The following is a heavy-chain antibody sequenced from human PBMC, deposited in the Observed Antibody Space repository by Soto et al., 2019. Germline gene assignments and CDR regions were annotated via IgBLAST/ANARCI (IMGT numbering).Heavy chain of an antibody. CDR1: GGSISSSSYY. CDR3: ARSPRMRGVNWFDP. Sequence: QLQLQESGPGLVKPSETLSLTCTVSGGSISSSSYYWGWIRQPPGKGLEWIGSIYYSGSTYYNPALKSRVTISVDTSKNQFSLKLSSVTAADTAVYCCARSPRMRGVNWFDPWGQGTLVTVSS. V-gene: IGHV4-39*01. CDR2: IYYSGST. D-gene: IGHD2-8*01. J-gene: IGHJ5*02.